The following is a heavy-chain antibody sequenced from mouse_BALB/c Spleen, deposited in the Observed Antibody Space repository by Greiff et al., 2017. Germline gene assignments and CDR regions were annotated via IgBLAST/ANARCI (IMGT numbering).Heavy chain of an antibody. V-gene: IGHV14-4*02. CDR3: NMEIQVRRKDWFAY. J-gene: IGHJ3*01. CDR2: IDPENGDT. CDR1: GFNIKDYY. D-gene: IGHD2-14*01. Sequence: VQLQQSGAELVRSGASVKLSCTASGFNIKDYYMHWVKQRPEQGLEWIGWIDPENGDTEYAPKFQGKATMTADTSSNTAYLQLSSLTSEDTAVYYCNMEIQVRRKDWFAYWGQGTLVTVSA.